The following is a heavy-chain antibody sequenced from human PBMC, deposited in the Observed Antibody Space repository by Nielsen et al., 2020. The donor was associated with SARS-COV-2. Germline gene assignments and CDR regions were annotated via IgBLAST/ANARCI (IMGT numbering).Heavy chain of an antibody. J-gene: IGHJ1*01. CDR3: VSFEPGYCRRITCDQP. D-gene: IGHD2-15*01. Sequence: ASVKVSCKASGYTFTGYYIHWVRQAPGQGLEWMGWINPNSGGTDYAQKFQGRVTMTWDTSITTAYMELSRLRSDDTAVYYCVSFEPGYCRRITCDQPWGQGTLVTVSS. CDR1: GYTFTGYY. CDR2: INPNSGGT. V-gene: IGHV1-2*02.